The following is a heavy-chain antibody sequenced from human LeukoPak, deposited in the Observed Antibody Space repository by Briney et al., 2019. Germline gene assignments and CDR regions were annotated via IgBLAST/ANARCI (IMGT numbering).Heavy chain of an antibody. J-gene: IGHJ5*02. V-gene: IGHV4-34*01. CDR2: INLGGST. D-gene: IGHD3-3*01. Sequence: SETLSPTLAVYGWVFSGFYWGWFRQPPGKGLGWVWGINLGGSTNYNPSLKSRVTISVDTSKNQFSLKLSSVTAADTAVYYCARAKRITIFGVVTPPHNWFDPWGQGTLVTVSS. CDR3: ARAKRITIFGVVTPPHNWFDP. CDR1: GWVFSGFY.